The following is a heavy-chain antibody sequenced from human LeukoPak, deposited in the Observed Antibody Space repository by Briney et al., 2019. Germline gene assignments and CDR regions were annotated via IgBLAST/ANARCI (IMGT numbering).Heavy chain of an antibody. CDR2: ISSSSSYI. D-gene: IGHD2-21*01. CDR1: GFTFSDYY. V-gene: IGHV3-11*06. Sequence: GGSLRLSCAASGFTFSDYYMSWIPQAPGKGLEWVSSISSSSSYIYYADSVKGRFTISRDNAKNSLYLQMNSLRAEDTAVYYCARDKGAHIVAPLDYWGQGTLVTVSS. J-gene: IGHJ4*02. CDR3: ARDKGAHIVAPLDY.